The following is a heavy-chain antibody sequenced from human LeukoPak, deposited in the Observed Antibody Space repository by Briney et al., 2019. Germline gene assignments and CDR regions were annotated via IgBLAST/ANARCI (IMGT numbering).Heavy chain of an antibody. CDR1: GYTFTSYY. D-gene: IGHD2-15*01. CDR2: INPSGGST. V-gene: IGHV1-46*01. CDR3: ARDPGREYCSGGSCYGDWGDGFDY. Sequence: ASVKVSCKASGYTFTSYYMHWVRQAPGQGLEWMGIINPSGGSTSYAQKFQGRVTMTRDMSTSTVYMELSSLRSEDTAVYYCARDPGREYCSGGSCYGDWGDGFDYWGQGTLVTVSS. J-gene: IGHJ4*02.